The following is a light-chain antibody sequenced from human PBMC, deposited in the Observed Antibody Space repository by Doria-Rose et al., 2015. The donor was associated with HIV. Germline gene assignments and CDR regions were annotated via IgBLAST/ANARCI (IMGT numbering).Light chain of an antibody. Sequence: EIVLTQSPGTLSLSPGERATISCSASQSFSSTYLAWYQQKPGQAPSLLIYDGSTRATGIPDRFSASGSGTDFTLTINRLEPEDFALYYCHQYGTSWTFGQGRKVE. CDR1: QSFSSTY. V-gene: IGKV3-20*01. J-gene: IGKJ1*01. CDR3: HQYGTSWT. CDR2: DGS.